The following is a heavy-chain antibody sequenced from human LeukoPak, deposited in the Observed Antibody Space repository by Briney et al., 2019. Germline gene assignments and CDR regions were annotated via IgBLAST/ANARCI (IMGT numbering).Heavy chain of an antibody. Sequence: GSSVKVSCKASGGTFSSYAISWVRQAPGQGLEWMGIINPSGGSTSYAQKFQGRVTMTRDTSTSTVYMELSSLRSEDTAVYYCARDLLGPPDGNVDYWGQGTLVTVSS. CDR3: ARDLLGPPDGNVDY. V-gene: IGHV1-46*01. J-gene: IGHJ4*02. D-gene: IGHD4-23*01. CDR1: GGTFSSYA. CDR2: INPSGGST.